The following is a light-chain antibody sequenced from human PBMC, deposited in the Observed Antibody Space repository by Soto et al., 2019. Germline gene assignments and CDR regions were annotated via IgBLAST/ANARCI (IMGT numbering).Light chain of an antibody. Sequence: EIVFTQSPATLSLSPGERATLSCRASQSVSSYLAWYQQTPGQAPRILIYDASNRDTGIPARFSGSGSGTDFTLSLSRLEPEDFEVYYCQQRSNWPITFGQGTRLEIK. J-gene: IGKJ5*01. V-gene: IGKV3-11*01. CDR2: DAS. CDR3: QQRSNWPIT. CDR1: QSVSSY.